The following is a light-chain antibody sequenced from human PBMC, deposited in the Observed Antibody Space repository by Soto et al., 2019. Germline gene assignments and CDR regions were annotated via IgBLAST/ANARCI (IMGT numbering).Light chain of an antibody. J-gene: IGKJ1*01. CDR2: DAS. CDR3: QQYGSSGT. CDR1: QSVSSNY. Sequence: EIVMTQSPGTLSLSPGERGALSCRASQSVSSNYVAWYQQKPGQAPRLLIYDASNRATGIPGRFSGSGSGTDFTLTISRLEPEDFAVYYCQQYGSSGTFGQGTKVDIK. V-gene: IGKV3-20*01.